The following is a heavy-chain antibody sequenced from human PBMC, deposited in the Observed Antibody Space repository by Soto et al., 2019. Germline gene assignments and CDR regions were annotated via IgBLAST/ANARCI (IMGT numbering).Heavy chain of an antibody. Sequence: QVQLVESGGGVVQPGRSLRLSCAASGFTFSSYAMHWVRQAPGKGLEWVAVISYDGSNKYYADSVKGRFTISRDNSKNTLYLQMNSLRAKDTAVYYCARTRGYSYGAFGYWGQGTLVTVSS. CDR2: ISYDGSNK. J-gene: IGHJ4*02. CDR1: GFTFSSYA. D-gene: IGHD5-18*01. V-gene: IGHV3-30-3*01. CDR3: ARTRGYSYGAFGY.